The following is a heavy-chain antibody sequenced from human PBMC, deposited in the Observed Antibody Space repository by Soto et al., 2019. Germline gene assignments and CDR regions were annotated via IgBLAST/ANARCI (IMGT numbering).Heavy chain of an antibody. Sequence: QVQLVQSGAEVKKPGASVKVSCKASGYTFTSYAMHWVRQAPGQRLEWMGWINAGNGNTKYSQNFQGRVIITSDTSASTVSMELSSLRSEETAVYYCARYIVVVTAADYWGQGTLVTV. J-gene: IGHJ4*02. CDR3: ARYIVVVTAADY. D-gene: IGHD2-21*02. V-gene: IGHV1-3*01. CDR2: INAGNGNT. CDR1: GYTFTSYA.